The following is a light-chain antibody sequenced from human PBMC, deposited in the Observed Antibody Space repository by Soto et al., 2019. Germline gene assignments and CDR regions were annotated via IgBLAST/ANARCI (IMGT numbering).Light chain of an antibody. CDR3: QQRSNWPRGT. Sequence: EIVLTQSPATLSLSLGERATLACRASQSVGSYLAWYQHKPGQAPRLLIHDASNRATGIPARFSGSGSGTDFTLTISSLEPEDSEVYYCQQRSNWPRGTFGQGTKLEIK. V-gene: IGKV3-11*01. CDR1: QSVGSY. CDR2: DAS. J-gene: IGKJ2*02.